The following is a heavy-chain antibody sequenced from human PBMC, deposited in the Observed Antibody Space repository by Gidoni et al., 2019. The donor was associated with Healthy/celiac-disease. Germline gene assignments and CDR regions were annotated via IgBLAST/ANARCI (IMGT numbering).Heavy chain of an antibody. CDR3: ARGDGSGGSCYAYNWFDP. J-gene: IGHJ5*02. Sequence: QVQLVHSGAEVKKPGASVKFSCKASGYTFTSYDINWVRQATGQGLEWMGWMNPNSGNTGYAQKFQGRVTMTRNTSISTAYMELSSLRSEDTAVYYCARGDGSGGSCYAYNWFDPWGQGTLVTVSS. D-gene: IGHD2-15*01. CDR1: GYTFTSYD. V-gene: IGHV1-8*01. CDR2: MNPNSGNT.